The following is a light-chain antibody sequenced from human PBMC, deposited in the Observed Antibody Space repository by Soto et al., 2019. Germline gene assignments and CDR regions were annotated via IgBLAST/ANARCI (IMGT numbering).Light chain of an antibody. CDR1: QSVISS. CDR3: QQYKNWPYT. J-gene: IGKJ2*01. V-gene: IGKV3D-15*01. CDR2: GAS. Sequence: EILMTQSPATLSVSPGERVTLSCRASQSVISSLSWYQQKPGQPPTVLIYGASTRSPGIPARFSGSGSGTEFTLTISSLQSEDFAVYYCQQYKNWPYTFVQGTKLEI.